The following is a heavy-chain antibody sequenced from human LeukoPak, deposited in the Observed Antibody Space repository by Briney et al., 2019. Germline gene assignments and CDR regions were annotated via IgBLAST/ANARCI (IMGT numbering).Heavy chain of an antibody. D-gene: IGHD6-19*01. CDR2: IYYSEST. V-gene: IGHV4-59*01. CDR1: GGSISSYY. J-gene: IGHJ4*02. CDR3: ARGSGWYYY. Sequence: SETLSLTCTVSGGSISSYYWSWIRQPPGKGLEWIGYIYYSESTNYNPSLKSRVTISVDTSKNQFSLKLSSVTAADTAVYYCARGSGWYYYWGQGTLVTVSS.